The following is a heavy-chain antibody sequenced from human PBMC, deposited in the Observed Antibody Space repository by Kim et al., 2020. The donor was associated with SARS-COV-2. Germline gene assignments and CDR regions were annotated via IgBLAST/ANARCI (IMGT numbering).Heavy chain of an antibody. CDR1: GYTFTRYY. CDR2: INPSGGDT. D-gene: IGHD3-10*01. Sequence: ASVKVSCKASGYTFTRYYMHCVRQAPGQGLEWMEIINPSGGDTSYAQKFQGRVTMTRDTSTSTVYMELSSLRSEDTAVYYCARDRFGEGYYYGMDVWGQGTTVTVSS. J-gene: IGHJ6*02. V-gene: IGHV1-46*01. CDR3: ARDRFGEGYYYGMDV.